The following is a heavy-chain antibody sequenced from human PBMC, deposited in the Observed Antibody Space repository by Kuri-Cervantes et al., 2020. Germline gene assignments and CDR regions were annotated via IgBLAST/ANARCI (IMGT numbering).Heavy chain of an antibody. Sequence: GESLKISCAASGFTFSSYAMHWVRQAPGKGLEWVAVISYDGSNKYYADSVKGRFTISRDNAKNSLYLQMNSLRAEDTAVYYCAKAWGLRWGQGTLVTVSS. CDR3: AKAWGLR. J-gene: IGHJ4*02. D-gene: IGHD4-17*01. CDR2: ISYDGSNK. CDR1: GFTFSSYA. V-gene: IGHV3-30-3*01.